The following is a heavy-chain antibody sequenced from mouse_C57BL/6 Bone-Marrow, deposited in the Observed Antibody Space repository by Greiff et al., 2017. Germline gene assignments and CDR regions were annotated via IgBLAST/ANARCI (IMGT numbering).Heavy chain of an antibody. J-gene: IGHJ2*01. V-gene: IGHV5-4*01. D-gene: IGHD1-1*01. CDR1: GFTFSSYA. CDR2: ISDGGSYT. CDR3: AREGDYGSSHY. Sequence: EVKLVESGGGLVKPGGSLKLSCAASGFTFSSYAMSWVRQTPEKRLEWVATISDGGSYTYYPDNVKGRFTISRDNAKNNLYLQMSHLKSEDTAMYYCAREGDYGSSHYWGQGTTLTVSS.